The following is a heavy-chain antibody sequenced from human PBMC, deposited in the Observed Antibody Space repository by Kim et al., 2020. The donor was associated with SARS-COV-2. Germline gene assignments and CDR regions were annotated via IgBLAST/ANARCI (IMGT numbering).Heavy chain of an antibody. CDR1: GFTFSSYA. CDR3: AKGGRKYCSGGSCYFPYNWFDP. CDR2: ISGSGGST. J-gene: IGHJ5*02. Sequence: GGSLRLSCAASGFTFSSYAMSWVRQAPGKGLEWVSAISGSGGSTYYADSVKGRFTISRDNSKNTLYLQMNSLRAEDTAVYYCAKGGRKYCSGGSCYFPYNWFDPWGQGTLVTVSS. V-gene: IGHV3-23*01. D-gene: IGHD2-15*01.